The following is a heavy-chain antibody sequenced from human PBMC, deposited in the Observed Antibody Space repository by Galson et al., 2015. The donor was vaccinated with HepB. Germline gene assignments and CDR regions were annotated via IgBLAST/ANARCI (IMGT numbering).Heavy chain of an antibody. CDR3: ANGAGGYDSGQLWLFVYYYGMDV. J-gene: IGHJ6*02. V-gene: IGHV3-30*18. D-gene: IGHD5-18*01. CDR2: ISYDGSNK. Sequence: SLRLSCAASGFTFSSYGMHWVRQAPGKGLEWVAVISYDGSNKYYADSVKGRFTISRDNSKNTLYLQMNSLRAEDTAVYYCANGAGGYDSGQLWLFVYYYGMDVWGQGTTVTVSS. CDR1: GFTFSSYG.